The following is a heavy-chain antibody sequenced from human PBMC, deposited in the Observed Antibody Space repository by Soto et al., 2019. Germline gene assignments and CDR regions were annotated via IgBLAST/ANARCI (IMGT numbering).Heavy chain of an antibody. CDR1: GGSISSSSYY. V-gene: IGHV4-39*01. CDR2: IYYSGST. D-gene: IGHD6-19*01. J-gene: IGHJ4*02. CDR3: ARRGAVIAVATVYYFDY. Sequence: SETLSLTCTVSGGSISSSSYYWGWIRQPPGKGLEWIGSIYYSGSTYYNPSLKSRVTISVDTSKNQFSLKLSSVTAADTAVYYCARRGAVIAVATVYYFDYWGQGTLVTVSS.